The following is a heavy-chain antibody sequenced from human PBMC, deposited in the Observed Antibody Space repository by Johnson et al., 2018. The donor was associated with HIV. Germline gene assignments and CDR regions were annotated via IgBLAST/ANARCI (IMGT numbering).Heavy chain of an antibody. V-gene: IGHV3-66*02. J-gene: IGHJ3*02. CDR3: ARTTRMVGAFDI. D-gene: IGHD2-15*01. CDR2: LYSGGST. Sequence: EKLVESGGGLVQPGGSLRLSCAASGFTVSSNYMSWVRQAPGKGLEWVTVLYSGGSTYYADSVKGRFTISRDKSKNTLYLQMNSLRADDAAVYYCARTTRMVGAFDIWGQGTMVTVSS. CDR1: GFTVSSNY.